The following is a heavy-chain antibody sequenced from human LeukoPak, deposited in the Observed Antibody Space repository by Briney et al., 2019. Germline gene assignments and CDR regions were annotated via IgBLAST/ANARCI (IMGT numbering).Heavy chain of an antibody. CDR3: ARINYYDSSGNFDY. V-gene: IGHV4-59*08. CDR1: GGSISSYY. CDR2: IYYSGST. J-gene: IGHJ4*02. D-gene: IGHD3-22*01. Sequence: PSETLSLTCTVSGGSISSYYWSWIRQPPGKGLEWIGYIYYSGSTNYNPSLKSRVTISVDTSKNQFSLKLSSVTAADTAVYYCARINYYDSSGNFDYWGQGTLVTVSS.